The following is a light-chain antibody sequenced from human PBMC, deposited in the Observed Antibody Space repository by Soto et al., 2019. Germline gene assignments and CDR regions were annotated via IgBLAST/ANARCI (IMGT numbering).Light chain of an antibody. J-gene: IGKJ5*01. Sequence: EIALTQSPDTLSLSPGERATLSCRASQSVGTKLAWYQQTRGQAPRLLIYDASNRATGIPARFSGSGSGTDFTLTISSLESEDFALYYCQQRNNWPITFGEGTRLEIK. CDR2: DAS. CDR3: QQRNNWPIT. CDR1: QSVGTK. V-gene: IGKV3-11*01.